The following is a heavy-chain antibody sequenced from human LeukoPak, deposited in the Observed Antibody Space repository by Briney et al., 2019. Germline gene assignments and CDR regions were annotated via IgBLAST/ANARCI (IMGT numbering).Heavy chain of an antibody. CDR1: GFTVSSNY. Sequence: GGSLRLSCAASGFTVSSNYMSWVRQAPGKGLEWVSVIYSGGSTYYADSVKGRFTISRDNSRNTLYLQMNSLRAEDTAVYYCARDSIAAAATRFDYWGQGTLVTVSS. V-gene: IGHV3-53*01. D-gene: IGHD6-13*01. CDR3: ARDSIAAAATRFDY. CDR2: IYSGGST. J-gene: IGHJ4*02.